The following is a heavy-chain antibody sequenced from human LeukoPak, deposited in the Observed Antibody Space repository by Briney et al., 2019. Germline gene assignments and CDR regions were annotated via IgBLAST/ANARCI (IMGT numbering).Heavy chain of an antibody. CDR1: GYTFTSYD. CDR2: MNPNSGNT. CDR3: AREGYGGNLYYYYYYYMDV. J-gene: IGHJ6*03. Sequence: ASVKVSCKASGYTFTSYDINWVRQATGQGLEWMGWMNPNSGNTGYAQKFQGRVTITRNTSISTAYMELSSLRSEDTAVYYCAREGYGGNLYYYYYYYMDVWGKGTTVTVSS. D-gene: IGHD4-23*01. V-gene: IGHV1-8*03.